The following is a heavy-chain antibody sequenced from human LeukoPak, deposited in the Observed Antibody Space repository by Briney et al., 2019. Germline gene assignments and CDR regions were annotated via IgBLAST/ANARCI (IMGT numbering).Heavy chain of an antibody. D-gene: IGHD5-12*01. J-gene: IGHJ4*02. CDR2: IYPADSTA. CDR3: ARRPKSGYTGYESDY. CDR1: GYSFTSYW. Sequence: GESLKISCKGSGYSFTSYWIGWVRQMPGKGLEWMGIIYPADSTAKYSPSFQGQVTISVDKSISTAYLQWSRLEASDTAVFYCARRPKSGYTGYESDYWGQGTLVTVSS. V-gene: IGHV5-51*01.